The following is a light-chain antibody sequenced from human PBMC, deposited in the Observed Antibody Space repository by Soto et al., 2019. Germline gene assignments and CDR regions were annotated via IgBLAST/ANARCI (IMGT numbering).Light chain of an antibody. J-gene: IGKJ1*01. CDR1: QSVSSSY. V-gene: IGKV3-20*01. CDR2: GAS. Sequence: EMVLTQSPGTLSLSPGERATLSCRASQSVSSSYLAWYQQKPGQAPRLHIYGASSRATGIPDRFSGSGSGTDFTLTISRLEPEDFAVYYCQQYGSFWTFGPGTKVEIK. CDR3: QQYGSFWT.